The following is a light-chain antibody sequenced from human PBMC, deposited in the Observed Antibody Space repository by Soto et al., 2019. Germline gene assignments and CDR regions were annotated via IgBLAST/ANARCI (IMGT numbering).Light chain of an antibody. J-gene: IGKJ1*01. CDR3: MQGISFT. CDR1: QSLVYSDGNTY. Sequence: IVLTQSPLSLSVTLGQPASISCRSSQSLVYSDGNTYLNWFHQRPGQSPRRLIHKVSNRDSGVPDRFSGRWSEHYFTLSISRVEADGVGVFYCMQGISFTFGQGTRVEIK. V-gene: IGKV2-30*01. CDR2: KVS.